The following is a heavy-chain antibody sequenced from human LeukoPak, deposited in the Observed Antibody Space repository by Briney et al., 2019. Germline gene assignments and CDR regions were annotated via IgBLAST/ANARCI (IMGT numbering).Heavy chain of an antibody. CDR2: IYYSGST. CDR1: GGSISSYY. J-gene: IGHJ3*02. D-gene: IGHD4-23*01. CDR3: ARHVRLTVARDAFDI. Sequence: SETLSLTCTVSGGSISSYYWSWIRQPPGKGLEWIGYIYYSGSTNYNPSLKSRVTISVDTSKNQFSLKLSSVTAADTAVYYCARHVRLTVARDAFDIWGQGTMVTVSS. V-gene: IGHV4-59*08.